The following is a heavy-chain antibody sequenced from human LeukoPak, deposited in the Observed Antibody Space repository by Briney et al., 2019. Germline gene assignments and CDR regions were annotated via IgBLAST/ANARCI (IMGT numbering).Heavy chain of an antibody. CDR2: ISSSSSSYI. J-gene: IGHJ1*01. V-gene: IGHV3-21*01. Sequence: SGGSLRLSCAASGFTFSSYSMNWVRQAPGKGLEWVSSISSSSSSYIYYADSVKGRFTISRDNAKNSLYLQMNSLRAEDTAVYYCAKRGYCSGGSCYSASQHWGQGTLVTVSS. D-gene: IGHD2-15*01. CDR1: GFTFSSYS. CDR3: AKRGYCSGGSCYSASQH.